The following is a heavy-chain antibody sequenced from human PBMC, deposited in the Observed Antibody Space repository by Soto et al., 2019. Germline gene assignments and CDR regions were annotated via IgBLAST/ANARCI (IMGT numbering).Heavy chain of an antibody. V-gene: IGHV4-30-4*01. D-gene: IGHD4-4*01. CDR2: IYYSGST. CDR1: GGSISSGDYY. J-gene: IGHJ5*02. Sequence: PSEPLSLTCTVSGGSISSGDYYWSWIRQPPGKGLEWIGYIYYSGSTYYNPSLKSRVTISVDTSKNQFSLKLSSVTAADTAVYYCARVDPSTVLWFDPWGQGTLVTVSS. CDR3: ARVDPSTVLWFDP.